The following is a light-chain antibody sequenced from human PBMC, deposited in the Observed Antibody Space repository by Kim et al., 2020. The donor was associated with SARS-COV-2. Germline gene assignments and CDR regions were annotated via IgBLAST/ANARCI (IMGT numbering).Light chain of an antibody. Sequence: SLSPGERATLSCRASQSISSYLAWYQQKPGQAPRLLIYDASTRATGIPARFSGSASGTDFTLTISSLEPEDFAVYYCQQRSNWPYTFGQGTKLEI. CDR3: QQRSNWPYT. V-gene: IGKV3-11*01. CDR2: DAS. J-gene: IGKJ2*01. CDR1: QSISSY.